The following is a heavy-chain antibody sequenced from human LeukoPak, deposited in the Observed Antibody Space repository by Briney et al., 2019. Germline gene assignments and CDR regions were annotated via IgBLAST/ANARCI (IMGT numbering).Heavy chain of an antibody. D-gene: IGHD6-13*01. Sequence: WGSLRLSCAASGFTFSSYWMSWVRQAPGKGLEWVANIRQDGGEKYYVDSVKGRFTISRDNAKNSLYLQMNSLRAEDTAVSYCARDREQQLVHPVDYWGQGTLVTVSS. CDR2: IRQDGGEK. CDR1: GFTFSSYW. V-gene: IGHV3-7*03. J-gene: IGHJ4*02. CDR3: ARDREQQLVHPVDY.